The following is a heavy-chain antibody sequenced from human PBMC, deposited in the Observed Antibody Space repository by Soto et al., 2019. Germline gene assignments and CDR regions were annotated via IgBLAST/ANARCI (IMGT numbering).Heavy chain of an antibody. CDR2: IKEDGSEK. J-gene: IGHJ4*02. V-gene: IGHV3-7*01. CDR3: ARGGSGSDY. D-gene: IGHD3-16*01. Sequence: EVQLVESGGGLVQPGGSLRLSCAASGFTFSGYWMTWVRQAPGKGLEWVANIKEDGSEKNYVDSVEGRFTISRDNAKNSLYLQMNSLRADDTAVYYCARGGSGSDYWGQGTLVTVSS. CDR1: GFTFSGYW.